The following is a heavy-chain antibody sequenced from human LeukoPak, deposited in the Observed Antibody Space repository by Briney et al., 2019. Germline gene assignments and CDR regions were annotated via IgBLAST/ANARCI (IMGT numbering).Heavy chain of an antibody. Sequence: GGSLRLSCAASGFTFSGYSMIWVRQAPGKGLEWVSAISGSGGSTYYADSVKGRFTISRDNSKNTLYLQMNSLRAEDTAVYYCAKYHRARFYGIFDYWGQGTLVTVSS. CDR3: AKYHRARFYGIFDY. V-gene: IGHV3-23*01. CDR1: GFTFSGYS. D-gene: IGHD4-17*01. CDR2: ISGSGGST. J-gene: IGHJ4*02.